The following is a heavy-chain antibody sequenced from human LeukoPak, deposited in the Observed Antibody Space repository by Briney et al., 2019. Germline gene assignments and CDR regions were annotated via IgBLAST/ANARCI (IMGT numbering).Heavy chain of an antibody. V-gene: IGHV4-39*01. CDR2: IYSSGST. D-gene: IGHD3-3*01. J-gene: IGHJ4*02. CDR1: GGSISSSSYY. Sequence: SSEPLSLTCTVSGGSISSSSYYWGWIRQPPGKGLEWIGSIYSSGSTYYNPSLKSRVTISVDTSKNQFSLKLSSVTAADTAVYYCATNEWSGYYFEYWGQGTLVPVSS. CDR3: ATNEWSGYYFEY.